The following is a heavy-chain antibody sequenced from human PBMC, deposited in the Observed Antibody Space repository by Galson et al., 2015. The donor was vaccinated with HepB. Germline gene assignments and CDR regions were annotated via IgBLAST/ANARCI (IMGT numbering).Heavy chain of an antibody. CDR1: GGSISSGGYY. CDR3: ARVISAIAAAGTNWFDP. CDR2: IYXXGST. Sequence: LSLTCTVSGGSISSGGYYWSWIRQHPGKGLEWIGYIYXXGSTYYNPSLKSRVTISVDTSKNQFSLKLSSVTAADTAVYYCARVISAIAAAGTNWFDPWGQGPLVTVSS. J-gene: IGHJ5*02. D-gene: IGHD6-13*01. V-gene: IGHV4-31*03.